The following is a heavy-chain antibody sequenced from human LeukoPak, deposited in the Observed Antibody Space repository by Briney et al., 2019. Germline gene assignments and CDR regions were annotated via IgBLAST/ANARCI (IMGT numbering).Heavy chain of an antibody. CDR2: ISWNSGSI. CDR3: TKVDGVLPDAFDI. Sequence: GGSLRLSCAASGFTFDNYAMHWVRQAPGKGLEWVSAISWNSGSINYADSVKGRFTISRDNAKNSLYLQMNSLRVEDTALYYCTKVDGVLPDAFDIWGQGTMVTVSS. V-gene: IGHV3-9*01. J-gene: IGHJ3*02. CDR1: GFTFDNYA. D-gene: IGHD5-24*01.